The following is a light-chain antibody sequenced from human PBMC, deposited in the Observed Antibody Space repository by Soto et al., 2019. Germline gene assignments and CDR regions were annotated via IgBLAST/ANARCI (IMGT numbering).Light chain of an antibody. CDR3: SSFTSTITRYA. V-gene: IGLV2-14*01. CDR1: SSDVGGYNY. CDR2: EVS. Sequence: QSVLTQPASVSGTPGQSITISCTGTSSDVGGYNYVSWIQHHPGKAPKLIIYEVSYRPSGVSNRFSGSKSGDTASLTISGLQAEDEADYYCSSFTSTITRYAVGTGTKV. J-gene: IGLJ1*01.